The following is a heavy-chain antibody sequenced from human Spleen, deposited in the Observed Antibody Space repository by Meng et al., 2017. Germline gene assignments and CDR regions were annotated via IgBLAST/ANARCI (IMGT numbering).Heavy chain of an antibody. V-gene: IGHV4-4*02. J-gene: IGHJ4*02. CDR3: ARGPTTMAHDFDY. Sequence: QLQQWGAGLLKPSETLSLTCAVSGGSISSSNWWSWVRQPPGKGLEWIGEINHSGSTNYNPSLESRATISVDTSQNNLSLKLSSVTAADSAVYYCARGPTTMAHDFDYWGQGTLVTVSS. D-gene: IGHD4-11*01. CDR2: INHSGST. CDR1: GGSISSSNW.